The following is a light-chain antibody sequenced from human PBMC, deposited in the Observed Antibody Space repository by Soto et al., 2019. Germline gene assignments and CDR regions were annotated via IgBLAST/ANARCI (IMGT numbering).Light chain of an antibody. Sequence: QSVMTQPPSVSAAPGQKVTISCSGSSSNIGGNSVSWYQQLPGTAPKLLIYDDNKRPSGIPDRFSGSKSGTSATLGITGFQTGDEADYYCASYTSSSTLLFGTGTKLTVL. V-gene: IGLV1-51*01. J-gene: IGLJ1*01. CDR3: ASYTSSSTLL. CDR2: DDN. CDR1: SSNIGGNS.